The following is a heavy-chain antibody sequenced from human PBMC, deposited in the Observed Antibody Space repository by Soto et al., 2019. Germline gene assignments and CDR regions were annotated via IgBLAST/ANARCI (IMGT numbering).Heavy chain of an antibody. CDR1: GGSIRDYF. CDR2: IYYSGRT. V-gene: IGHV4-59*01. Sequence: SDTRSLTCTVSGGSIRDYFWTWIRQPPGKGLEWIGYIYYSGRTNYSPSLKSRVSISVDTSKNHFSLQLRSVTAADTAVYYCARVGGDDFGDSGGFDYWGQGTLVTVSS. J-gene: IGHJ4*02. D-gene: IGHD4-17*01. CDR3: ARVGGDDFGDSGGFDY.